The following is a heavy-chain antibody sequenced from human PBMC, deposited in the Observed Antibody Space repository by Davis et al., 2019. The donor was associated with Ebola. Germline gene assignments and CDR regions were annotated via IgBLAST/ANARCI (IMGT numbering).Heavy chain of an antibody. J-gene: IGHJ4*02. CDR1: GFTVSSNY. Sequence: PSGSLSLSCAASGFTVSSNYMTWVRQAPGKGLEWVSAISGSGGSTYYADTVKGRFTISRDNSKNTLYLQMNTLGAEDTAVYYCANVSREVWGQGTLVTVSS. CDR3: ANVSREV. V-gene: IGHV3-23*01. D-gene: IGHD1-26*01. CDR2: ISGSGGST.